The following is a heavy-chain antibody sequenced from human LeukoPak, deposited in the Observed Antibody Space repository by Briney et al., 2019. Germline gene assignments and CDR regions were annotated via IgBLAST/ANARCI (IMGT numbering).Heavy chain of an antibody. J-gene: IGHJ4*02. CDR1: GYTFTGYH. CDR3: ARGLTGDPAAYFDF. V-gene: IGHV1-2*02. D-gene: IGHD3-9*01. Sequence: ASVKVSCKASGYTFTGYHIHWVRQAPGQGLEWMGWINPDSGGTNFPQNFQGRVTMTRGTSISTAYMEISWLRSNDTAVYYCARGLTGDPAAYFDFWGQGTLVTVSS. CDR2: INPDSGGT.